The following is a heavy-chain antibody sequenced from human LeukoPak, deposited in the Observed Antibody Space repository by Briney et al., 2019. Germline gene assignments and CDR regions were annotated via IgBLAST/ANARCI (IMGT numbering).Heavy chain of an antibody. Sequence: SGPTLVKPTQALTLTCTFSGFSLRTSGVSVGWIRQPPGKALEWLALIYWNDDKRYSPSLKSRLTITKDTSKNQVVLTTTNMDPVDTATYYCAHKILTGEFDYWGQGTLVTVSS. D-gene: IGHD3-9*01. CDR3: AHKILTGEFDY. V-gene: IGHV2-5*01. CDR2: IYWNDDK. CDR1: GFSLRTSGVS. J-gene: IGHJ4*02.